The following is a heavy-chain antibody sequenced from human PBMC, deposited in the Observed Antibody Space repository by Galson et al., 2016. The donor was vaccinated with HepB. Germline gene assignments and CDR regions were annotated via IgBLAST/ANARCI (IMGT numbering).Heavy chain of an antibody. CDR2: ITSYNGNT. D-gene: IGHD3-10*01. J-gene: IGHJ4*02. V-gene: IGHV1-18*01. Sequence: SVKVSCKASGYNLASYGIFWVRQAPGQGLEWVGWITSYNGNTNYAQKFQGRVTMTTDTSTSTTYMELTSLRSDDTAVNYCVRNLGFGELDCWGQGTLVIVSS. CDR1: GYNLASYG. CDR3: VRNLGFGELDC.